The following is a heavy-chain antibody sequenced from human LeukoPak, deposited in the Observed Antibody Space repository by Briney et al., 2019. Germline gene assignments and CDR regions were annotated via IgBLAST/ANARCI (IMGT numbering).Heavy chain of an antibody. CDR1: GFTFSSYW. CDR2: INSDGSST. CDR3: ARGVVVVVAANRGLPDY. V-gene: IGHV3-74*01. Sequence: GGSLRLSCAASGFTFSSYWMHWVRQAPGKGLVWGSRINSDGSSTSYADSVKGRFTISRDNAKNTLYLQMNSLRAEDTAVYYCARGVVVVVAANRGLPDYWGQGTLVTVSS. J-gene: IGHJ4*02. D-gene: IGHD2-15*01.